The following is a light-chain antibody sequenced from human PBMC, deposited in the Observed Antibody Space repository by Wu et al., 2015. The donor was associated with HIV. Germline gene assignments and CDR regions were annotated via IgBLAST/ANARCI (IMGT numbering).Light chain of an antibody. CDR1: QNITKY. J-gene: IGKJ5*01. V-gene: IGKV3-20*01. CDR2: GVS. Sequence: VLTQSPATLSLSSGERATLSCRASQNITKYLAWYQQRLGQPPRLLIYGVSSRATGIPHRFSGSGSGTDFTLTISTLEPEDFAVYYCQQYGSSPITFGQGTRLEIK. CDR3: QQYGSSPIT.